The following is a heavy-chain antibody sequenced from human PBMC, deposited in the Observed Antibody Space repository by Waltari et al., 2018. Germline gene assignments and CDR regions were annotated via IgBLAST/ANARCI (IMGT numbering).Heavy chain of an antibody. CDR1: GFIFSRFW. J-gene: IGHJ4*02. Sequence: EVQLVESGGGFVQPGGSLRLSCVTSGFIFSRFWMAWVCQAPGKGLEWVAHIKEDGTMTFYVDSVKGRFTIFKDDAKNTVFLQMSSLRGEDTAIYYCVRAGWELDYWGQGALVTVSS. V-gene: IGHV3-7*01. D-gene: IGHD1-26*01. CDR2: IKEDGTMT. CDR3: VRAGWELDY.